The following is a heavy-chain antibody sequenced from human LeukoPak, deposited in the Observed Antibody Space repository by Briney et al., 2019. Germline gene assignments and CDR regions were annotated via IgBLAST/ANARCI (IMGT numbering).Heavy chain of an antibody. J-gene: IGHJ4*02. CDR2: INHSGST. Sequence: KPSETLSLTCAVYGGSFSGYYWSWIRQPPGKGLEWIGEINHSGSTYYNPSLKSRVNISVDTSKNQFSLKLTSVTAADTAMYYCARLPSSSTFDYWGQGTLVTVSS. D-gene: IGHD6-6*01. CDR1: GGSFSGYY. CDR3: ARLPSSSTFDY. V-gene: IGHV4-34*01.